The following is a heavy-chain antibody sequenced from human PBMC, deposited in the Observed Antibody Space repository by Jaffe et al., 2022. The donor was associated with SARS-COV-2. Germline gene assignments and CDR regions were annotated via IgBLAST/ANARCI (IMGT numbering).Heavy chain of an antibody. CDR1: GGSISSGGYY. J-gene: IGHJ4*02. Sequence: QVQLQESGPGLVKPSQTLSLTCTVSGGSISSGGYYWHWFRQHPGKGLEWIAYIHFSGRTLYNPSLASRVTISADTSKNELSLKLSSVTAADTAVYYCARDNDVSGIGSFENWGQGTLVTVSS. CDR2: IHFSGRT. CDR3: ARDNDVSGIGSFEN. D-gene: IGHD3-10*01. V-gene: IGHV4-31*03.